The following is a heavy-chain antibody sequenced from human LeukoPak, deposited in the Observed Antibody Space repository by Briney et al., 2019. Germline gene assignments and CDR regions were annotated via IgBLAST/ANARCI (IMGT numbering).Heavy chain of an antibody. D-gene: IGHD4-23*01. J-gene: IGHJ3*02. CDR2: ISASGDVT. CDR3: AKDGLRWSGDAFDI. V-gene: IGHV3-23*01. CDR1: GFSFSAYP. Sequence: GGSLRLSCAASGFSFSAYPMGWVRQAPGKGLQWLSGISASGDVTFHADRVKGRFAISRDNSKNTLYLQMTGLRAGDTAEYYCAKDGLRWSGDAFDIWGQGTMVTVSS.